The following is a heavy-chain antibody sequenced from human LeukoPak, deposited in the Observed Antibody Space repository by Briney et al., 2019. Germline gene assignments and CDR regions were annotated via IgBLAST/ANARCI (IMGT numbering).Heavy chain of an antibody. Sequence: GGSLRLSCATSGFTFSSYAMSWVRQAPGKGLEWVSAISGSGGSTYYADSVKGRFTISRDNSKNTLYLQMNSLRAEDTAVYYCAKDMGYYGDYYFDYWGQGTLVTVSS. CDR3: AKDMGYYGDYYFDY. CDR2: ISGSGGST. CDR1: GFTFSSYA. V-gene: IGHV3-23*01. D-gene: IGHD4-17*01. J-gene: IGHJ4*02.